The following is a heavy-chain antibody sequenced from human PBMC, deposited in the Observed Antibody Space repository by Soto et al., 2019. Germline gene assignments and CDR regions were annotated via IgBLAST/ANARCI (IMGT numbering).Heavy chain of an antibody. CDR1: GFTFSSYS. CDR2: ISSSSSYI. Sequence: GGSLRLSCAASGFTFSSYSMNWVRQAPGKGLEWVSSISSSSSYIYYADSVEGRFTISRDNAKNSLYLQMNSLRAEDTAVYYCARVLWFGARAFDIWGQGTMVTVSS. J-gene: IGHJ3*02. D-gene: IGHD3-10*01. V-gene: IGHV3-21*01. CDR3: ARVLWFGARAFDI.